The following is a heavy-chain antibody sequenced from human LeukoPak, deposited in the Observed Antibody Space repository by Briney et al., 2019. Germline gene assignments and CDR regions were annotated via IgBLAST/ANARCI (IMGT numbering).Heavy chain of an antibody. CDR3: ARRVGVALDY. CDR2: IYHSGST. V-gene: IGHV4-38-2*01. CDR1: GYSLRSGYY. J-gene: IGHJ4*02. Sequence: SETLSLTCAVSGYSLRSGYYWGWIRPPPGKGLEWIGSIYHSGSTYYNPCLERRVTISVDTSKNQFSLKLSSVTAADTAVYYCARRVGVALDYWGQGTLVTVSS. D-gene: IGHD2-21*01.